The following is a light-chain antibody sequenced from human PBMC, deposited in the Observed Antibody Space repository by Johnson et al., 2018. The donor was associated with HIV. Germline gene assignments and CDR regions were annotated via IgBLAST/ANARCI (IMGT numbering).Light chain of an antibody. J-gene: IGLJ1*01. CDR1: SSDIGNNY. CDR3: GTWDSSLSDYV. Sequence: QSVLTQPPSVSAAPGQKVTISCSGSSSDIGNNYVSWYQQLPGTAPKLLIYDNTKRPSGITDRFSGSKSGTSATLGITGLQTGDEANYYCGTWDSSLSDYVFGAGTKVTVL. CDR2: DNT. V-gene: IGLV1-51*01.